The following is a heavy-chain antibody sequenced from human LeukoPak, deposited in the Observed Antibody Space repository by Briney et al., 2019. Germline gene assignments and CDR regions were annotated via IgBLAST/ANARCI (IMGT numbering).Heavy chain of an antibody. J-gene: IGHJ4*02. CDR3: ARAMLWFGELSYAPVDY. V-gene: IGHV3-11*04. CDR1: GFTFSDYH. CDR2: ISSGGSSI. D-gene: IGHD3-10*01. Sequence: GGSLRLSCAVSGFTFSDYHMSWIRQAPGKGLEWVSYISSGGSSISHADSVKGRFTISRDNAENSLYLQMNSLRAEDTAVYYCARAMLWFGELSYAPVDYWGQGTLVTVSS.